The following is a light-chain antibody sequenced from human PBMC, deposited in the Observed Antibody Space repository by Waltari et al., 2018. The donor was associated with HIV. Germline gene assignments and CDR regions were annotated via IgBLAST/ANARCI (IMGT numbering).Light chain of an antibody. Sequence: DIVMTQSSDSLAVSLGGRATINCKSSQSVLYSSNNKKYLAWYQQKPGQPPKLLIYWASTRESGVPDRFSGSGSGTDFTLTISSLQAEDVAVYYCQQYYSTPWTFGQGTKVEIK. CDR3: QQYYSTPWT. CDR2: WAS. J-gene: IGKJ1*01. CDR1: QSVLYSSNNKKY. V-gene: IGKV4-1*01.